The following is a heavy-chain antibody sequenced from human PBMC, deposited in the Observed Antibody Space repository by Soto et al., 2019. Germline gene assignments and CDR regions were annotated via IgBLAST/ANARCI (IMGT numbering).Heavy chain of an antibody. V-gene: IGHV4-31*03. J-gene: IGHJ6*02. CDR1: GGSISSGGYY. D-gene: IGHD2-21*01. Sequence: QVQLQESGPGLVKPSQTLSLTGTVSGGSISSGGYYWSWIRQHPGKGLEWIGYIYYSGSTYYNPTLKSRVTMAVDTSKNHFSLKLSSVAAADTAVYYCAASCVGCGGFNYYGMDVWGQGTTVTVSS. CDR3: AASCVGCGGFNYYGMDV. CDR2: IYYSGST.